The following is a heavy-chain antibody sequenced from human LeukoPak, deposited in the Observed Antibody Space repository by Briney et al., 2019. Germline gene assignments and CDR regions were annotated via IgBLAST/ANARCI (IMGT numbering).Heavy chain of an antibody. D-gene: IGHD1-14*01. CDR3: AKDTSDTGMFDAFDI. CDR2: ISWNSGSI. CDR1: GFTFDDYA. V-gene: IGHV3-9*01. J-gene: IGHJ3*02. Sequence: GRSLRLSCAASGFTFDDYAVHWVRQAPGKGLEWVSGISWNSGSIGYADSVKGRFTISRDNAKNSLYLQMNSLRAEDTALYYCAKDTSDTGMFDAFDIWGQGTMVTVSS.